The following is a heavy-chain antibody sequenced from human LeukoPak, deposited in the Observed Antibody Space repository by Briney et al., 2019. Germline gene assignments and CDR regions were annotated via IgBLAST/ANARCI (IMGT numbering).Heavy chain of an antibody. CDR2: IYYSGST. CDR1: GGSISSSSYY. V-gene: IGHV4-39*07. CDR3: ARSRAYSGYGEYYYYYYGMDV. D-gene: IGHD5-12*01. J-gene: IGHJ6*02. Sequence: SETLSLTCTVSGGSISSSSYYWGWIRQPPGKGLEWIGSIYYSGSTYYNPSLKSRVTISVDTSKNQFSLKLSSVTAADTAVYYCARSRAYSGYGEYYYYYYGMDVWGQGTTVTVSS.